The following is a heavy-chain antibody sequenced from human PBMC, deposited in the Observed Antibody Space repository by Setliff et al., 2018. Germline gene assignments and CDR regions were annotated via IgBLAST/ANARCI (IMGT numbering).Heavy chain of an antibody. Sequence: PSETLSLTCAVSGVSVNSLTWWSWVRQTPGKGLEWIGYIYYSGSTNYNPSLKSRVTISVDTSKNQFSLKLSSVTAADTAVYYCAREANSLVAPLRLGELSGAFDIWGQGTMVTVSS. CDR2: IYYSGST. CDR1: GVSVNSLTW. J-gene: IGHJ3*02. V-gene: IGHV4-4*02. D-gene: IGHD3-16*02. CDR3: AREANSLVAPLRLGELSGAFDI.